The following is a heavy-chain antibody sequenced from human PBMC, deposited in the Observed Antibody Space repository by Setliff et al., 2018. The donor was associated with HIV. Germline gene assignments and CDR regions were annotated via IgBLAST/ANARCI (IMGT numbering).Heavy chain of an antibody. CDR3: ATSPAGEILGSRPFYFDY. CDR1: GDSINSGNYY. V-gene: IGHV4-31*03. D-gene: IGHD3-10*01. J-gene: IGHJ4*02. CDR2: IYYSGST. Sequence: KPSETLSLTCTVSGDSINSGNYYWSWIRQHQGKGLEWIGYIYYSGSTYYSPSLKSRVTISEDTSKNQFSLKMRSVTAADTAVYYCATSPAGEILGSRPFYFDYWGQGTLVTVSS.